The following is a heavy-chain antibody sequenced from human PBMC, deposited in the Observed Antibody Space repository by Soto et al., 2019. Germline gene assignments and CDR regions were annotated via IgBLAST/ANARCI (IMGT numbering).Heavy chain of an antibody. V-gene: IGHV4-30-4*01. CDR3: ARSLWFGELLSPSWFDY. D-gene: IGHD3-10*01. CDR1: GGSISSGDYY. Sequence: TLSLTCTVSGGSISSGDYYWSWIRQPPGKGLEWIGYIYYSGSTYYNPSLKSRVTISVDTSKNQFSLKLSSVTAADTAVYYCARSLWFGELLSPSWFDYWGQGTLVTVSS. CDR2: IYYSGST. J-gene: IGHJ4*02.